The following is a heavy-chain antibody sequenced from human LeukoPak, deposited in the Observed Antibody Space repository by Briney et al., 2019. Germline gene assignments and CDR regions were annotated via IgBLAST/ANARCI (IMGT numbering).Heavy chain of an antibody. V-gene: IGHV3-7*01. D-gene: IGHD1-26*01. CDR3: ARPQINSGSYSD. Sequence: SGGSLRLSCAASGFTFNNYWMNWVRQAPGKGLEWVANIKQDGSEKYYVDSVKGRFTISRDNAKNSLYLQMNSLRAEDTAVYYCARPQINSGSYSDWGQGTLVTVSS. CDR2: IKQDGSEK. CDR1: GFTFNNYW. J-gene: IGHJ4*02.